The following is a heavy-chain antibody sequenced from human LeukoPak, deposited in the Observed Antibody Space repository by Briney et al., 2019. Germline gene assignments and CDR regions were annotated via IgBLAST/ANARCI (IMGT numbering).Heavy chain of an antibody. CDR2: IYHSDIT. J-gene: IGHJ3*02. Sequence: SETLSLTCTLAAGSVPSHYTGWTRQPPGKGLEWIGFIYHSDITNYNPSLKSRVTISLDTSKNQFSLKLSSVTAADTAVYYWRRKTWVRLDAFDIWGAGTMVTVSS. D-gene: IGHD4/OR15-4a*01. CDR1: AGSVPSHY. V-gene: IGHV4-59*02. CDR3: RRKTWVRLDAFDI.